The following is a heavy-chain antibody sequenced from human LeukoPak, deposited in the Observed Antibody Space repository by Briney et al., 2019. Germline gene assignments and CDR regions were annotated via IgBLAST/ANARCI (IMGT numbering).Heavy chain of an antibody. V-gene: IGHV3-21*01. CDR2: ISSSSSYI. CDR1: GFTFSSYS. Sequence: GGSLRLSCAASGFTFSSYSMNWVRQAPGKGLEWVSSISSSSSYIYYADSVKGRFTISRDNAKNSLYLQMNSLRAEDTAVYYCARGKVVPAAKDHYYYYYMDVWGKGTTVTVSS. CDR3: ARGKVVPAAKDHYYYYYMDV. D-gene: IGHD2-2*01. J-gene: IGHJ6*03.